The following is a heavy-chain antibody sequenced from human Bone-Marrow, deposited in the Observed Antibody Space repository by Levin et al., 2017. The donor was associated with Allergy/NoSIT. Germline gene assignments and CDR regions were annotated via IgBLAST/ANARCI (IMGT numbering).Heavy chain of an antibody. V-gene: IGHV3-53*01. CDR2: IYSGGST. CDR3: ARVAVAETFDY. CDR1: GFTVSSNY. D-gene: IGHD6-19*01. Sequence: SCAASGFTVSSNYMSWVRQAPGKGLEWVSVIYSGGSTYYADSVKGRFTISRDNSKNTLYLQMNSLRAEDTAVYYCARVAVAETFDYWGQGTLVTVSS. J-gene: IGHJ4*02.